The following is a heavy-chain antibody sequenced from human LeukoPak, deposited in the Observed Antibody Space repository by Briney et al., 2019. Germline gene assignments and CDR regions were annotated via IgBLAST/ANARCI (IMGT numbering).Heavy chain of an antibody. V-gene: IGHV3-48*04. CDR2: ISSSGSTI. CDR1: GFTFSSYW. J-gene: IGHJ4*02. D-gene: IGHD4-17*01. Sequence: GGSLRLSCAASGFTFSSYWMSWVRQAPGKGLEWVSYISSSGSTIYYADSVKGRFTISRDNAKNSLYLQMNSLRAEDTAVYYCAREEYGDYVFFYYWGQGTLVTVSS. CDR3: AREEYGDYVFFYY.